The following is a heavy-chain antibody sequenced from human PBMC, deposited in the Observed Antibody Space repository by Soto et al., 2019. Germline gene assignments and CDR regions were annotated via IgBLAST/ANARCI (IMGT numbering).Heavy chain of an antibody. Sequence: PGGSLRLSCAASGFTFSSYAMSWVRQAPGKGLEWVSAISGSGGSTYYADSVKGRFTISRDNSKNTLYLQMNSLRAEDTAVYYCAKGDSSILWWDLIYFDYWGQGTLVTVSS. J-gene: IGHJ4*02. CDR2: ISGSGGST. V-gene: IGHV3-23*01. CDR1: GFTFSSYA. CDR3: AKGDSSILWWDLIYFDY. D-gene: IGHD2-21*01.